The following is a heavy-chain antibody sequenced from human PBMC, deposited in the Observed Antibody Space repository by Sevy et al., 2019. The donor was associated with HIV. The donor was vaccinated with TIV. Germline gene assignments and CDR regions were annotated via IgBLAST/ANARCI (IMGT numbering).Heavy chain of an antibody. CDR1: GYTFSNYG. V-gene: IGHV1-18*01. J-gene: IGHJ1*01. D-gene: IGHD1-26*01. CDR2: ISRYTT. Sequence: ASVKVSCRAYGYTFSNYGITWVRQAPGQGLEWLGWISRYTTNYAQKLQGRVTMTTDTSTGTVSMELRSLKSDDTAVYYCARAPSGSQGPGQYFQYWGQGTLVTVSS. CDR3: ARAPSGSQGPGQYFQY.